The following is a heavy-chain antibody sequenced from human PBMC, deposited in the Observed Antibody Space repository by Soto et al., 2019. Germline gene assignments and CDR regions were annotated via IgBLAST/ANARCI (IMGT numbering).Heavy chain of an antibody. CDR3: AKGYYDSSGFRYFQH. CDR1: GFTFDDYA. CDR2: ISWNSGSI. J-gene: IGHJ1*01. V-gene: IGHV3-9*01. D-gene: IGHD3-22*01. Sequence: SLKISCAASGFTFDDYAMHWVRQAPGKGLEWVSGISWNSGSIGYADSVKGRFTISRDNAKNSLYLQMNSLRAEDTALYYCAKGYYDSSGFRYFQHWGQGTLVTVSS.